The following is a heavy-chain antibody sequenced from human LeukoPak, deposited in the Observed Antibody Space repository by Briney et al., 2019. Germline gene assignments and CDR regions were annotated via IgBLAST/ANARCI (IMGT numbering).Heavy chain of an antibody. CDR2: ISSSSNTI. CDR1: GFTFSSYT. V-gene: IGHV3-48*01. Sequence: SGGSLRLSCAASGFTFSSYTMNWVRQAPGKGLEWVSYISSSSNTIYYADSVKGRFTISRDNAKNSLYLQMNSLRAEDTAVYYCARWAVYYNYYMDVWGKGTTVTVSS. CDR3: ARWAVYYNYYMDV. J-gene: IGHJ6*03. D-gene: IGHD3-10*01.